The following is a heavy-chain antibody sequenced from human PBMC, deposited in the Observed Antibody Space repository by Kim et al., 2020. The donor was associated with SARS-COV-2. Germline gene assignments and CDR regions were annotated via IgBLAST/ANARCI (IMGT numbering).Heavy chain of an antibody. V-gene: IGHV1-18*01. D-gene: IGHD5-12*01. Sequence: AQKLQGRVTMTTDTSTSTAYMELRSLRSDDTAVYYCARDGYSGYDQLDYWGQGTLVTVSS. CDR3: ARDGYSGYDQLDY. J-gene: IGHJ4*02.